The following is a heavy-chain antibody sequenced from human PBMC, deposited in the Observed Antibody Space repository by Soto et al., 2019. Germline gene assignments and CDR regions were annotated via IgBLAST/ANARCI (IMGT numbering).Heavy chain of an antibody. D-gene: IGHD6-6*01. V-gene: IGHV3-64D*06. CDR1: GFTFSSYA. CDR3: VKASRRSSSSYSY. CDR2: ISSNGGST. Sequence: GGSLRLSCSASGFTFSSYAMHWVRLAPGKGLEYVSAISSNGGSTYYADSVKGRFTISRDNSKNTLYLQMSSLRAEDTAVYYCVKASRRSSSSYSYWGQGTLVTVSS. J-gene: IGHJ4*02.